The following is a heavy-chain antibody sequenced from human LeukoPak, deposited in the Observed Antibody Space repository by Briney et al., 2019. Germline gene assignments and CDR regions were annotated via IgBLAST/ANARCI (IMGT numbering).Heavy chain of an antibody. CDR3: ARGGYGAHMG. V-gene: IGHV3-74*01. CDR2: INSDGSST. Sequence: GGSLRLSCAASGFTFSSYWMHWVRHAPGKGLVWVSRINSDGSSTSYADSVRGRFSISRDNAKNTLYLQMNSLRAEDTALYYCARGGYGAHMGWGQGTLVTVSS. CDR1: GFTFSSYW. J-gene: IGHJ4*02. D-gene: IGHD4-17*01.